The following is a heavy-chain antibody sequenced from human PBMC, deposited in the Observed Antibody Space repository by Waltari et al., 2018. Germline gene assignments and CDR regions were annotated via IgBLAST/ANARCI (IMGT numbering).Heavy chain of an antibody. J-gene: IGHJ4*02. CDR2: IYHIGST. CDR3: ASLPWGSSPIDY. V-gene: IGHV4-38-2*01. D-gene: IGHD6-6*01. CDR1: GYSISSGYY. Sequence: QVQLQESGPGLVKPSETLSLTCAVSGYSISSGYYWGWIRQPPGKGLEGIGSIYHIGSTYYNPSLKSRVTISVDTSKNQFSLKLSSVTAADTAVYYCASLPWGSSPIDYWGQGTLVTVSS.